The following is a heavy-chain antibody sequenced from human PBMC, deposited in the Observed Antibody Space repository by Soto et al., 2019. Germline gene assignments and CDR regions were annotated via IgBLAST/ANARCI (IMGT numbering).Heavy chain of an antibody. V-gene: IGHV1-69*06. Sequence: QVQLVQSGAEVKKPGSSVKVSCKASGGTFSSYAISWVRQAPGQGLEWMGGIIPVFGTANYAQKFQGRVTITADKSTSTAYMELSSLRSEDTAVYYCATYCTNGVCSDYFDYWGQGTLVTVSS. J-gene: IGHJ4*02. CDR1: GGTFSSYA. CDR3: ATYCTNGVCSDYFDY. D-gene: IGHD2-8*01. CDR2: IIPVFGTA.